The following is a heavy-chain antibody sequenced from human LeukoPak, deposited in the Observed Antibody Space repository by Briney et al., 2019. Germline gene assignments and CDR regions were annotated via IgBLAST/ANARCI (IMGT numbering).Heavy chain of an antibody. Sequence: ASVKVSCKASGYTFTSYGISWVRQAPGQGLEWMGWISAYNGNTNYAQKLQGRVTMTTDTSTSTAHMELRSLRSDDTAVYYCATYGLGYCSGGSCYSPLELDYWGQGTLVTVSS. CDR3: ATYGLGYCSGGSCYSPLELDY. J-gene: IGHJ4*02. CDR1: GYTFTSYG. D-gene: IGHD2-15*01. V-gene: IGHV1-18*04. CDR2: ISAYNGNT.